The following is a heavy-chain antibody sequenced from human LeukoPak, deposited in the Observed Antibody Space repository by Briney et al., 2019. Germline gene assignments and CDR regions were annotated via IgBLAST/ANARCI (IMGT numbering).Heavy chain of an antibody. Sequence: SETLSLTCTVSGGSISSYYWSWIRQPPGKGLEWIGYIYYSGSTNYNPSLKSRVTISVDTSKNQFSLKLSSVTAADTAVYYCARENYYDSSGYYPYGIYFDYWGQGTLVTVSS. J-gene: IGHJ4*02. D-gene: IGHD3-22*01. CDR1: GGSISSYY. CDR2: IYYSGST. CDR3: ARENYYDSSGYYPYGIYFDY. V-gene: IGHV4-59*01.